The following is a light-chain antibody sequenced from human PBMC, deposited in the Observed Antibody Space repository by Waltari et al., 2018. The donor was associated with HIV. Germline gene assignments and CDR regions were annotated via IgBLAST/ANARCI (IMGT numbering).Light chain of an antibody. Sequence: QSALTQPRSVSGSPGQSVTISCTGSSSDVGGYKFVSWYQQHPGKAPKVIIHDVSEQPSGFPDRFSGSKSGNTASLTISGLQAEDDADYYCCSYAGSYTMVFGGGTKLTVL. CDR2: DVS. V-gene: IGLV2-11*01. CDR1: SSDVGGYKF. J-gene: IGLJ2*01. CDR3: CSYAGSYTMV.